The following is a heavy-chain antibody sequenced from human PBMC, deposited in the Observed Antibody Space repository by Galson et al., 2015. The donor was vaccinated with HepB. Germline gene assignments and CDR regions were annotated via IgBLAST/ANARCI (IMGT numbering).Heavy chain of an antibody. J-gene: IGHJ5*02. CDR3: ARGDHYYYGSGSYSNWFDP. D-gene: IGHD3-10*01. V-gene: IGHV1-3*01. Sequence: SVKVSCKASGYTFSNYAMHWVRQAPGQRLEWMGWINAGAGNTKYSQKFQAGVTITRDTSASTAYMELSSLKSEDTAVYYCARGDHYYYGSGSYSNWFDPWGQGTLVTVSS. CDR1: GYTFSNYA. CDR2: INAGAGNT.